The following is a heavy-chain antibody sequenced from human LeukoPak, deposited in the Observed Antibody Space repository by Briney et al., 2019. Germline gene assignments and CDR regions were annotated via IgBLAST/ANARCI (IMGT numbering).Heavy chain of an antibody. V-gene: IGHV4-59*01. Sequence: SETLSLTCTVSGGSISSYYWSWIRQPPGKGLEWIGYIYYSGSTNYNPSLKSRVAISVDTSKNQFSLKLSSVTAADTAVYYCARVGSGVADYWGQGTLVTVSS. D-gene: IGHD6-19*01. CDR1: GGSISSYY. CDR2: IYYSGST. J-gene: IGHJ4*02. CDR3: ARVGSGVADY.